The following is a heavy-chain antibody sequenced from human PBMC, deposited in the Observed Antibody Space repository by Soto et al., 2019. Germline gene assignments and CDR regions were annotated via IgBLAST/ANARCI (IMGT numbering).Heavy chain of an antibody. CDR3: ASGGRSGSHYYGMDV. CDR1: GYSFTSYW. Sequence: GESLKISCKGSGYSFTSYWIAWVRQMPGKGLEWMGIIYPGDSNTRYSPSFQGQVTISADKSISTAYLQWSSLKASDTAMYYCASGGRSGSHYYGMDVWGQGTTVTVPS. J-gene: IGHJ6*02. CDR2: IYPGDSNT. V-gene: IGHV5-51*01. D-gene: IGHD6-19*01.